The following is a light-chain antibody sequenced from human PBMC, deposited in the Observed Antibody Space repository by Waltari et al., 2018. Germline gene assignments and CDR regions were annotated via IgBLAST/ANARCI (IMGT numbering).Light chain of an antibody. CDR3: QEYGRADMYS. CDR1: HRVTRGC. V-gene: IGKV3D-20*01. J-gene: IGKJ2*03. CDR2: CAS. Sequence: GAGHRVTRGCLTCYEQEPGRMPLLLIDCASRRTVSIPGRFGGSGSGTDFTVTISRRQTDDFAVYYGQEYGRADMYSFGHGSKVEIK.